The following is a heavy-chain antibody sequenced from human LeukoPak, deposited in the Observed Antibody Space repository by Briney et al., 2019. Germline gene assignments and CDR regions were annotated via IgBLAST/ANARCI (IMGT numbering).Heavy chain of an antibody. CDR1: GYIFSDYY. J-gene: IGHJ4*02. V-gene: IGHV1-2*02. Sequence: GASVKVSCKASGYIFSDYYMHWVRQAPGQGLEWLGWINPKSGAADYAQQFGGRVTMTRDTSINTDYMEMKRVTSDDTAVYYCAKGAEAETSPLDFWGQGTLVIVS. D-gene: IGHD6-13*01. CDR2: INPKSGAA. CDR3: AKGAEAETSPLDF.